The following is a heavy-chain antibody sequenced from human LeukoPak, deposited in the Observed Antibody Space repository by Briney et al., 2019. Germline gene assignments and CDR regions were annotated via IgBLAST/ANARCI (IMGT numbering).Heavy chain of an antibody. CDR1: GFTLSSYA. D-gene: IGHD1-7*01. J-gene: IGHJ3*02. CDR2: ISYDGNNK. Sequence: PGGSLRLSCAASGFTLSSYAMHWVRQAPGKGLGWVAVISYDGNNKYYADSVKGRFTISRDNSKNTLYLQMNSLRAEDTAVYYCALNSDAFDIWGQGTMVTVSS. CDR3: ALNSDAFDI. V-gene: IGHV3-30-3*01.